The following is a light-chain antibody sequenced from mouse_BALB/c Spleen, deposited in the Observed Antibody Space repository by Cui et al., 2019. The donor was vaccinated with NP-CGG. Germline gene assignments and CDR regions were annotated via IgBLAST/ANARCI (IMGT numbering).Light chain of an antibody. CDR2: GTN. Sequence: HAVVSHGSALTTSPGETVTLTCRSSTGAVTTSNYANWVQEKPDHLFTGLIGGTNNRAPGVSARFSGSLIGDKAALTITGAQTEDEAIYFCALWYSNHWVFGGGTKLTVL. V-gene: IGLV1*01. CDR1: TGAVTTSNY. J-gene: IGLJ1*01. CDR3: ALWYSNHWV.